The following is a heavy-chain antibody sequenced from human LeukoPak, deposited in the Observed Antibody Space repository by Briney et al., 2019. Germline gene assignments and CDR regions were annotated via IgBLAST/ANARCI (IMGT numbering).Heavy chain of an antibody. Sequence: GGSLRLSCAASGFTFSSYAMSWVRQAPGKGLGRVSAISGSGGSTYYADSVKGRFTISRDNSKNTLYLQMNSLRAEDTAVYYCAKAPFPVHTFDYWGQGTLVTVSS. CDR1: GFTFSSYA. CDR2: ISGSGGST. V-gene: IGHV3-23*01. D-gene: IGHD2-21*01. CDR3: AKAPFPVHTFDY. J-gene: IGHJ4*02.